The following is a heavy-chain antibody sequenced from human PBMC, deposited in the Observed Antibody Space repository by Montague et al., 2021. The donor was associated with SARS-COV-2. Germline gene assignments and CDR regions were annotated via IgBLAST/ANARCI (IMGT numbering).Heavy chain of an antibody. V-gene: IGHV2-5*01. D-gene: IGHD3-9*01. J-gene: IGHJ4*02. CDR3: APLIRYYDIVTGIPFDS. CDR1: GFSLSTPNVG. Sequence: PALVKPTQTLTLTCTFSGFSLSTPNVGVGWIRQPPGKALEWLALIYSNDDKRYSPSLQSRLTITKDTSKHQVVLSLTNVDPVDTATYYCAPLIRYYDIVTGIPFDSWGQGTQV. CDR2: IYSNDDK.